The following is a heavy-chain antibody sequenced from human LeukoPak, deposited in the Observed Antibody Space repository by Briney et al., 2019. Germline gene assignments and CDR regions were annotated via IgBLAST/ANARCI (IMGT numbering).Heavy chain of an antibody. D-gene: IGHD4-11*01. CDR2: IYYSGTI. CDR1: GGSITGHY. CDR3: ARGEDYKSSRFDP. J-gene: IGHJ5*02. Sequence: PSETLSLTRTVSGGSITGHYWNWIRQPPGKGLEWIGYIYYSGTIKYNPSLKSRVTISVDTSKNQFSLKLSSVTAADTAVYYCARGEDYKSSRFDPWGQGTLVTVSS. V-gene: IGHV4-59*11.